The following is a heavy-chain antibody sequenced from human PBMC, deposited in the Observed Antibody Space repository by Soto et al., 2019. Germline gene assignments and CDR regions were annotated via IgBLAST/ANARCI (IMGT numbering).Heavy chain of an antibody. D-gene: IGHD2-15*01. V-gene: IGHV3-23*01. CDR2: ISGRVTNT. Sequence: GGSWRLSFPASGSISTPTPRSWVRQAQGKGREGGSTISGRVTNTYYADSVKGRFIISRDILKKPVNFEMNGRGLGDPAIYYCAFCFRFFDNWGQGTRVTVSS. J-gene: IGHJ4*02. CDR3: AFCFRFFDN. CDR1: GSISTPTP.